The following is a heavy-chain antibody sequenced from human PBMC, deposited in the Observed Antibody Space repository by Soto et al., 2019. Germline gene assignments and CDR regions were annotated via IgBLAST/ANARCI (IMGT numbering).Heavy chain of an antibody. J-gene: IGHJ6*02. V-gene: IGHV3-30-3*01. CDR2: ISYDGSNK. CDR3: ARGPYSSGWYIYYGMDV. D-gene: IGHD6-19*01. Sequence: GGSLRLSCAASGFTFSSYAMHWVRQAPGKGLEWVAVISYDGSNKYYADSVKGRFTISRDNSKNTLCLQMNSLRAEDTAVYYCARGPYSSGWYIYYGMDVWGQGTTVTVSS. CDR1: GFTFSSYA.